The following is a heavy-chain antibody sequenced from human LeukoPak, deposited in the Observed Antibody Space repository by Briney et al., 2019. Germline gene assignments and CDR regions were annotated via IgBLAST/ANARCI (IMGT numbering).Heavy chain of an antibody. J-gene: IGHJ4*02. CDR1: GGCISSSSYY. D-gene: IGHD4-11*01. CDR3: ARTLTNAIDY. V-gene: IGHV4-39*01. CDR2: IYYSGST. Sequence: SETLSLTCTVSGGCISSSSYYWGWIRQPPGKGLEWIGSIYYSGSTYYNPSLKSRVTISVDTSKNQFSLKLSSVTAADTAVYYCARTLTNAIDYWGQGTLVTVSS.